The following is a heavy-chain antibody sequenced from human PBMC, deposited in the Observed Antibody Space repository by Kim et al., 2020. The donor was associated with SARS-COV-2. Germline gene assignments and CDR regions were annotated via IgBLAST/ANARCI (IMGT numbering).Heavy chain of an antibody. CDR3: ARGTTVTKYYYYYYGMDV. J-gene: IGHJ6*02. Sequence: SETLSLTCAVYGGSFSGYYWSWIRQPPGKGLEWIGEINHSGSTNYTPSLKSRVTISVDTSKNQFSLKLRSVTAADTAVYYCARGTTVTKYYYYYYGMDVWGQGTTVTVSS. CDR2: INHSGST. V-gene: IGHV4-34*01. D-gene: IGHD4-17*01. CDR1: GGSFSGYY.